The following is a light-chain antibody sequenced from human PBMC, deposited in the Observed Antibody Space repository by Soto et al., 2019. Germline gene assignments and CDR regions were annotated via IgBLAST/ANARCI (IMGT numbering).Light chain of an antibody. Sequence: QSVLTQSPSASASLGASVKLTCTLSSRHSSYAIAWHQQQPEKGPRYLMKLNSDGSHSKGDGIPDRFSGSSSGAERYLTISSLQSEDEADYYCQTWGTGTHVVFGGGTKLTVL. CDR3: QTWGTGTHVV. CDR2: LNSDGSH. V-gene: IGLV4-69*01. CDR1: SRHSSYA. J-gene: IGLJ2*01.